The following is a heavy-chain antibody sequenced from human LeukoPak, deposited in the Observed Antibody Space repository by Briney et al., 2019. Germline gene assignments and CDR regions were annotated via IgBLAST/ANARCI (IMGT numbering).Heavy chain of an antibody. CDR2: ISGSGGST. V-gene: IGHV3-23*01. D-gene: IGHD3-10*01. J-gene: IGHJ4*02. CDR1: GFTFSSYA. Sequence: PGGSLRLSCAPSGFTFSSYAMSWVREAPGKGLEGVSAISGSGGSTYYADSVKGRFTISRDNSKNTLYLQMNSLRAEDTAVYYCAKGRLRESPGYWGQGTLVTVSS. CDR3: AKGRLRESPGY.